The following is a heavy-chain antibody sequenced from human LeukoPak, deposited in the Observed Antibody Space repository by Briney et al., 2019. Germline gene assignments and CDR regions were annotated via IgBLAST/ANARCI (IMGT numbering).Heavy chain of an antibody. CDR1: GFSISYNY. CDR2: IYSAGDS. J-gene: IGHJ4*02. Sequence: PGGSLRLSCVVFGFSISYNYMSWVRQAPGKGLEWVSVIYSAGDSYYGDAVKGRFIISKDNSKNTVYLQMNRLRPEDTAVYYCASHYCSAGSCYFDGWGQGTLVTVS. CDR3: ASHYCSAGSCYFDG. D-gene: IGHD2-8*02. V-gene: IGHV3-53*01.